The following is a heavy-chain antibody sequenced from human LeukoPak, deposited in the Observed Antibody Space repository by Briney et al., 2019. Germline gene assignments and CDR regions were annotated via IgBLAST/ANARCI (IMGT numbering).Heavy chain of an antibody. CDR2: IYYSGNT. V-gene: IGHV4-39*01. CDR1: GGSISSRTYY. Sequence: SETLSLTCTVSGGSISSRTYYWGWIRQPPGKGLEWIGSIYYSGNTYYNPSLKSRVTISVDTSKNQLSLKMTSVTAADTAVYYCARLAYQISNNFDYWGQGTLVTVSS. J-gene: IGHJ4*02. CDR3: ARLAYQISNNFDY. D-gene: IGHD4/OR15-4a*01.